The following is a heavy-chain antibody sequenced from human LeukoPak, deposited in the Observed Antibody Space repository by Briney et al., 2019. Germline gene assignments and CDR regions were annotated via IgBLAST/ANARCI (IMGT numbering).Heavy chain of an antibody. V-gene: IGHV3-48*01. CDR2: ISSSSSTI. CDR3: ARVRVAATGLD. Sequence: GGPLRLSCAASGFTFSSYAMNWVRQAPGKGLEWVSYISSSSSTIYYADSVKGRFTISRDNAKNSLYLQMNSLRAEDTAVYYCARVRVAATGLDWGQGTLVTVSS. J-gene: IGHJ4*02. D-gene: IGHD6-13*01. CDR1: GFTFSSYA.